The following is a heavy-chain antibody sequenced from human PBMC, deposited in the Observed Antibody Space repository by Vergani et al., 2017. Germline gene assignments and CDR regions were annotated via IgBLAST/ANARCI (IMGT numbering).Heavy chain of an antibody. J-gene: IGHJ4*02. Sequence: QLQLQESGPGLVKPSETLSLTCTVSGGSISSSSYYWSWIRQPPGEGLEWIGYIYYSGSTNYNPSLKSRVTISVDTSKNQFSLKLSSVTAADTAVYYGARVRGTCWYYFDYWGQGSLVTVPS. D-gene: IGHD6-13*01. V-gene: IGHV4-61*01. CDR3: ARVRGTCWYYFDY. CDR2: IYYSGST. CDR1: GGSISSSSYY.